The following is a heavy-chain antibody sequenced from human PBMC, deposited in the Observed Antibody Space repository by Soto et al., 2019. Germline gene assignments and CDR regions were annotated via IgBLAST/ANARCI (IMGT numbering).Heavy chain of an antibody. CDR3: AREGRSAAPQAGFDL. D-gene: IGHD3-10*01. CDR2: IFYSGNT. CDR1: GNSISAGAYY. Sequence: PCETLSLTCTVSGNSISAGAYYWSWLRQHPVKGLEWIGHIFYSGNTHYSPSLESRVTISVDTSKNQFSIKLTSVTVADTAVYYCAREGRSAAPQAGFDLWGQGTLVTVSS. V-gene: IGHV4-31*03. J-gene: IGHJ4*02.